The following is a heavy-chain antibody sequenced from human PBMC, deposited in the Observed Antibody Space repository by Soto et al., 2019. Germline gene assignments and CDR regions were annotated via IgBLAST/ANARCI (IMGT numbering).Heavy chain of an antibody. D-gene: IGHD3-3*01. CDR3: ARDRSASYDFWSGDEY. V-gene: IGHV3-7*03. J-gene: IGHJ4*02. CDR2: IKQDGSEK. Sequence: LRLSCAASGFTFSRYWMTWVRQAPGKGLEWVANIKQDGSEKYYVDSVKGRFTISRDNAKNSLYLQMNILRAEDTAVYFCARDRSASYDFWSGDEYWGQGTLVTVSS. CDR1: GFTFSRYW.